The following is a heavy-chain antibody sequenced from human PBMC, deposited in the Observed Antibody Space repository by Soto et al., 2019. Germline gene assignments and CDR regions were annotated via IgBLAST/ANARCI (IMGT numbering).Heavy chain of an antibody. V-gene: IGHV4-39*01. CDR3: ARLETSE. J-gene: IGHJ4*02. CDR1: GGSISSSSYY. Sequence: SETLSLTCTVSGGSISSSSYYWGWIRQPPGKGLEWIGSIYYSGSTYYNPSLKSRVTISVDTSKNQFSLKLSSVTAADTAVYYCARLETSEWGQGTLVTVSS. CDR2: IYYSGST. D-gene: IGHD1-26*01.